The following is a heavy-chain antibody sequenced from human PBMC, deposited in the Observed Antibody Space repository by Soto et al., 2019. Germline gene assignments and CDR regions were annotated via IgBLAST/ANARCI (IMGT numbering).Heavy chain of an antibody. D-gene: IGHD2-21*02. Sequence: SGGSLRLSCAASGFTFSSYEMNWVRQAPGKGLEWVSYISSSGSTIYYADSVKGRFTISRDNAKNSLYLQMNSLRAEDTAVYYCARVSLTVVTPPHNNWFDPWGQGTLVTVSS. CDR3: ARVSLTVVTPPHNNWFDP. CDR1: GFTFSSYE. CDR2: ISSSGSTI. J-gene: IGHJ5*02. V-gene: IGHV3-48*03.